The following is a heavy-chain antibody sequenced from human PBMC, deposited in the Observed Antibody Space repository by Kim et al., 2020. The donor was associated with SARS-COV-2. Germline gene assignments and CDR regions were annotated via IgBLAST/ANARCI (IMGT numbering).Heavy chain of an antibody. CDR3: ARGPCSGGSCSIFDY. CDR1: GGSFSGYY. J-gene: IGHJ4*02. Sequence: SETLSLTCAVYGGSFSGYYWSWIRQPPGKGLEWIGEINHSGSTNYNPSLKSRVTISVDTSKNQFSLKLSSLTAADTAVYYCARGPCSGGSCSIFDYWGQGTLVTVSS. CDR2: INHSGST. V-gene: IGHV4-34*01. D-gene: IGHD2-15*01.